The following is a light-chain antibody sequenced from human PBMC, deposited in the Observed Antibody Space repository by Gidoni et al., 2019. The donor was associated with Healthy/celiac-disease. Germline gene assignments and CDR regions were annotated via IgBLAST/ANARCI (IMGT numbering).Light chain of an antibody. Sequence: DIQMTQPPPSVSAAVGDRVTITCRASQGLSSWLAWYQQKPGKAPKLLIYAASSLQIGVPSRFSGSGSGTDFTLTISSLQPEDFATYYCQQANSFPLTIGGGTKVEIK. CDR2: AAS. V-gene: IGKV1D-12*01. CDR3: QQANSFPLT. J-gene: IGKJ4*01. CDR1: QGLSSW.